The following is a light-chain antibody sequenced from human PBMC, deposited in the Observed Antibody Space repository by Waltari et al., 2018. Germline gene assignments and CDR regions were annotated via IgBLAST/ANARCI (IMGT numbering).Light chain of an antibody. CDR3: QQYNSYSPWT. CDR2: DAS. CDR1: QSISNW. Sequence: DIQMTQSPSTLSASVGDRVTITCRASQSISNWLAWYQQNTGKAPKLLIYDASSLESGVPSRFSGSGSGTEFTLTISSLQPDDFATYYCQQYNSYSPWTFGQGTKVEIK. V-gene: IGKV1-5*01. J-gene: IGKJ1*01.